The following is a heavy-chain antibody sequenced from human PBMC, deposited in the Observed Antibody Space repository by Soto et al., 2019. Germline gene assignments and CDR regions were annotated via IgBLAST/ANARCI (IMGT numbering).Heavy chain of an antibody. Sequence: EVQLVESGGGLVQPGGSLRLSCAASGFTFSSYSMNWVRQAPGKGLEWVSYISSSSSTIYYADSVKGRFTISRDNAKNSLYLQKNSMRDEDTAVYYCARGAYYDFWSGYSWYFDYWGQGTLVTVSS. J-gene: IGHJ4*02. CDR2: ISSSSSTI. CDR3: ARGAYYDFWSGYSWYFDY. CDR1: GFTFSSYS. V-gene: IGHV3-48*02. D-gene: IGHD3-3*01.